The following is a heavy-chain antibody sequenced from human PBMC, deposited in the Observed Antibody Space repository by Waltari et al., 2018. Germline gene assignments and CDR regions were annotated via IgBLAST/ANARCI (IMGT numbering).Heavy chain of an antibody. CDR2: IKPDGSQT. CDR3: ARDPARRADY. J-gene: IGHJ4*02. Sequence: EVQLVESGGGLVQPGGSLRLSCVASGFTLSNYWMHWVRQAPGKGLEGVAHIKPDGSQTDYVDSVKGRFAISRDNARNSLYLQMNSLRADDTAIYYCARDPARRADYWGQGTLVTVSS. CDR1: GFTLSNYW. V-gene: IGHV3-7*01.